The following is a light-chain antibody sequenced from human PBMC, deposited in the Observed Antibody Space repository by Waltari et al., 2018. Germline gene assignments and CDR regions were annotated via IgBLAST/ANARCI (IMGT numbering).Light chain of an antibody. CDR2: DIN. CDR3: CSYVGSNIYWV. Sequence: QSALTQPRSVSGSPGQSVTISCTGTSSDVGGYNYVSWYQQHPDKAPKLIIYDINKRPSGVPDRFSCSKSGNTASLTISGLQAEDEADYCCCSYVGSNIYWVFGGGTKLTVL. V-gene: IGLV2-11*01. J-gene: IGLJ3*02. CDR1: SSDVGGYNY.